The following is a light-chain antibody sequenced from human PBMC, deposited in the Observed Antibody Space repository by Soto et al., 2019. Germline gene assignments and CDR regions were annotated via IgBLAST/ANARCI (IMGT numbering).Light chain of an antibody. V-gene: IGLV1-47*02. CDR2: SNN. Sequence: QSVLTQPPSASGTPGQRVTISCSGSSSNIGSNYVYWYQQLPGTAPKLLIFSNNQRPSGVPDRFSGSKSGTSASLAISGLRSEDEADYYCAAWDDSLSGHVVFGGGTQL. CDR1: SSNIGSNY. CDR3: AAWDDSLSGHVV. J-gene: IGLJ2*01.